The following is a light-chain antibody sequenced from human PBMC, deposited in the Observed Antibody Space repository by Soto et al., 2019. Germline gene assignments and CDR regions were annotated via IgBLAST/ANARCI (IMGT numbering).Light chain of an antibody. J-gene: IGKJ1*01. Sequence: EIVLTQSPGTLSLSPGERATLFCRASQSFTTSQLAWYQQGPGQAPRVLIFGASRRATGITDRFSGSGSGTDFTLTISRLEPEDSAVYYCQQYARSPRTFGQGTKVDIK. CDR2: GAS. CDR1: QSFTTSQ. CDR3: QQYARSPRT. V-gene: IGKV3-20*01.